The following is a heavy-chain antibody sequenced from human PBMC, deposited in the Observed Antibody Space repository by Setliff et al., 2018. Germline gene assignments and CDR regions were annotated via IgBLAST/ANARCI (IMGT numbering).Heavy chain of an antibody. CDR3: TREGFMADGWFDP. J-gene: IGHJ5*02. V-gene: IGHV3-49*04. D-gene: IGHD3-16*01. CDR2: IRSKAYGGTT. CDR1: GFTFSSYA. Sequence: GGSLRLSCEASGFTFSSYAMSWVRQAPGKGLEWVGFIRSKAYGGTTEYAASVKGRFTISRDDSKSIAYLQMNSLKTEDTAVYYCTREGFMADGWFDPWGQGTLVTVSS.